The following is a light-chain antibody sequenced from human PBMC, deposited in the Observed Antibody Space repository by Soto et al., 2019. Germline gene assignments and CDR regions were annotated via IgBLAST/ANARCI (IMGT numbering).Light chain of an antibody. CDR1: SSDVGSYNY. J-gene: IGLJ2*01. V-gene: IGLV2-14*01. CDR2: DVN. CDR3: SSFTSSSTPVV. Sequence: QSALTQPASVSGSPGQSITISCTGTSSDVGSYNYVSWYQQHPGKAPKLMIYDVNNRPSGVSNRFSGSKSGNTASLTISGLQAEDEADYYCSSFTSSSTPVVFGGGTKVTVL.